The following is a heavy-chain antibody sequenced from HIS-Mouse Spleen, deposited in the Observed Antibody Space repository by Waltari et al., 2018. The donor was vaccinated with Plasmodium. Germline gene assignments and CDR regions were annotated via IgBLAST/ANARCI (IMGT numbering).Heavy chain of an antibody. CDR2: INHSGST. CDR3: ARGAVTGDKLDY. V-gene: IGHV4-34*01. CDR1: FSGYY. J-gene: IGHJ4*02. Sequence: FSGYYWSWIRQPPGKGLEWIGEINHSGSTNYNPSLKSRVTISVDTSKNQFSLKLSSVTAADTAVYYCARGAVTGDKLDYWGQGTLVTVSS. D-gene: IGHD7-27*01.